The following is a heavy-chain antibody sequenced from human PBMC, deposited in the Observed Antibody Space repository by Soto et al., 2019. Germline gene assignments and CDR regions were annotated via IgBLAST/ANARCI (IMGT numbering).Heavy chain of an antibody. CDR1: GGAISSSNW. J-gene: IGHJ4*02. D-gene: IGHD6-19*01. Sequence: QVQLQESGPGLVKPSGTLSLTCAVSGGAISSSNWWSWVRQPPGKGLEWIGEIYHSGSTNDNPSLKSQVTISVDKSKNQFSLKLSSVTAADTAVYYCARDPVAVAGFDYWGQGTLVTVSS. CDR3: ARDPVAVAGFDY. CDR2: IYHSGST. V-gene: IGHV4-4*02.